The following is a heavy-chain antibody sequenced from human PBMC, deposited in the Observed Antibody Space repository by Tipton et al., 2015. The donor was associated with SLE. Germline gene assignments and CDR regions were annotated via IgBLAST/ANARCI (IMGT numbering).Heavy chain of an antibody. Sequence: LRLSCTVSGGSISSGGYYWSWIRQHPGKGLEWIGYIYYSGSTYYNPSLKSRVTISVDTSKNQFSLKLSSVTAADTAVYYCARGISRDQTDWFDPWGQRTLFTVSS. D-gene: IGHD2-15*01. CDR2: IYYSGST. CDR3: ARGISRDQTDWFDP. V-gene: IGHV4-31*02. J-gene: IGHJ5*02. CDR1: GGSISSGGYY.